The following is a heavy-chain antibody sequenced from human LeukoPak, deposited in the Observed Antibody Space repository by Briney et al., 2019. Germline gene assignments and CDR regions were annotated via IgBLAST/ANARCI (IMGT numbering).Heavy chain of an antibody. J-gene: IGHJ4*02. V-gene: IGHV3-23*01. CDR1: GFTFSTCA. CDR3: ARERYFDY. CDR2: ISGGGRST. Sequence: GGSLRLSCAASGFTFSTCAMSWVRQAPGKGLEWVSTISGGGRSTDYADSVKGRFTISRDNSKTTLYLQMNSLRAEDTAVYYCARERYFDYWGQGTLVTVSS.